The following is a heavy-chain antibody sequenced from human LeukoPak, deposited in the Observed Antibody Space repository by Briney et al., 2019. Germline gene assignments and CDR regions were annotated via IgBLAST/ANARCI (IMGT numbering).Heavy chain of an antibody. V-gene: IGHV3-11*01. J-gene: IGHJ4*02. Sequence: GGSLRLSCATSGFTFSDYYMTWIRQAPGRGLEWVAYINSGGGPIHYAVSVRGRFTISRGNAKNSLYLQMNSLRAEDTAIYYCARRLDFGDYGNGFDYWGQGSQVTVSS. CDR1: GFTFSDYY. CDR3: ARRLDFGDYGNGFDY. D-gene: IGHD4-17*01. CDR2: INSGGGPI.